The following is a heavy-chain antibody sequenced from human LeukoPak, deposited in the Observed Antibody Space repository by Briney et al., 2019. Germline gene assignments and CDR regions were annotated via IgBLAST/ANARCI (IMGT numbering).Heavy chain of an antibody. CDR1: GGSISSGGYY. Sequence: SETLSLTCTVSGGSISSGGYYWSWIRQHPGKGLEWIGYIYYSGSTYYNLSLKSRVTISVDTSKNQFSLKLSSVTAADTAVYYCARGRDCSSTSCYTPGDWFDPWGQGTLVTVSS. J-gene: IGHJ5*02. D-gene: IGHD2-2*02. V-gene: IGHV4-31*03. CDR3: ARGRDCSSTSCYTPGDWFDP. CDR2: IYYSGST.